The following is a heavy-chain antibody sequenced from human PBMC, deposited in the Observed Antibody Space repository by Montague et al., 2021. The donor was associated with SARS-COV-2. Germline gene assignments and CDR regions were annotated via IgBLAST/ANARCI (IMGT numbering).Heavy chain of an antibody. Sequence: SLSLSLSASGFTFSRYAMHWVRQAPGKGLEWVAVISYDGSNKYYADSVKGRFTISRDNSKNTLYLQMNSLRAEDTAVYYCARESLYYDSSGYYYVDAFDIWGQGTMVTVSS. CDR2: ISYDGSNK. CDR1: GFTFSRYA. V-gene: IGHV3-30-3*01. CDR3: ARESLYYDSSGYYYVDAFDI. J-gene: IGHJ3*02. D-gene: IGHD3-22*01.